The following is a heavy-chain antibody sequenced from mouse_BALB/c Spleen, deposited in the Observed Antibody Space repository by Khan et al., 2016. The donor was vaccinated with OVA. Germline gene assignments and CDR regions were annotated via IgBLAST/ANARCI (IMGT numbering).Heavy chain of an antibody. CDR1: GHAFSNYW. V-gene: IGHV1-80*01. Sequence: QVQLQQSGAELVRPGSSVKISCKASGHAFSNYWMNWVKQRPGQGLEWIGQIYPGEANTNYNGKFKGKVTLTVDKSSSIAYMQLSSLTSEDSAVYFCAREGYDGYYRAWFAYWGQGTLVTVSA. CDR2: IYPGEANT. J-gene: IGHJ3*01. D-gene: IGHD2-3*01. CDR3: AREGYDGYYRAWFAY.